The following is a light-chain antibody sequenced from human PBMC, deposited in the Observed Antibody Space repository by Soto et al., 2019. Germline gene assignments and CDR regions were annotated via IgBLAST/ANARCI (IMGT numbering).Light chain of an antibody. CDR1: SSDIGGYNY. V-gene: IGLV2-11*01. J-gene: IGLJ1*01. CDR2: DVS. CDR3: CSYAGRYTFYV. Sequence: QSALTQPRSVSGSPGQSVNISCTGTSSDIGGYNYVSWYQQYPGKAPKLIIYDVSKRPSGVPDRFSGSKSGNTASLTISGFQAADDADYYCCSYAGRYTFYVFGTGTKVTVL.